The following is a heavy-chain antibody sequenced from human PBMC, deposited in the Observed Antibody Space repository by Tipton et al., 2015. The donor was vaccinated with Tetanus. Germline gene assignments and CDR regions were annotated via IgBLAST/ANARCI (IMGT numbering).Heavy chain of an antibody. J-gene: IGHJ4*02. CDR3: ARVALTGTHFDY. D-gene: IGHD3-9*01. CDR2: IYTSGST. Sequence: TLSLTCTVSGGPISSYYWSWIRQPAGKGLEWIGRIYTSGSTNYNPSLKSRVTMSVDTSKNQFSLSLTSVTAADTAVYYCARVALTGTHFDYWGQGTLVTVSS. CDR1: GGPISSYY. V-gene: IGHV4-4*07.